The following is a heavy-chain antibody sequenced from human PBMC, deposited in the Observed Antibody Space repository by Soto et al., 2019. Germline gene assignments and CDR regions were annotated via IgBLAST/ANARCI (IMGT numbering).Heavy chain of an antibody. V-gene: IGHV1-3*01. Sequence: ASVKVSCKASGYTFTSYAMNWVRQAPGQRLEWMGWINAGNGNTKYSQKFQGRITITRDTSASTAYMEQSSLRAEDTAVYYCAKVRGITIVRRALGYWGQGTLVTVSS. CDR1: GYTFTSYA. CDR3: AKVRGITIVRRALGY. D-gene: IGHD3-10*01. CDR2: INAGNGNT. J-gene: IGHJ4*02.